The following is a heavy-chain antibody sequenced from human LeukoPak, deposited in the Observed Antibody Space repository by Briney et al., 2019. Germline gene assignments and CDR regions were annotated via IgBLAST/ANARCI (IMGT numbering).Heavy chain of an antibody. D-gene: IGHD2-15*01. CDR3: AKSGDIRY. Sequence: PGRSLRLSCAASRFTFSSYPMHWVRQAPGKGLEWVAVISYDGSNKYYGDSVKGRFTISRDNSKNTLYLQMNSLRAEDTAVYYCAKSGDIRYWGQGTLVTVSS. CDR2: ISYDGSNK. V-gene: IGHV3-30*18. CDR1: RFTFSSYP. J-gene: IGHJ4*02.